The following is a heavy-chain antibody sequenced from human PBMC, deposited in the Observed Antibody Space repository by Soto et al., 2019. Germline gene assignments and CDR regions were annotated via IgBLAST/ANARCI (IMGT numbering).Heavy chain of an antibody. V-gene: IGHV1-3*01. D-gene: IGHD2-2*01. Sequence: ASVKVSCKASGYTFTSYAMHWVRQAPGQRLEWMGWINAGNGNTKYSQKFQGRVTITRDTSASTAYMELSSLRSEDTAVYYCARIIVVVPAADEVFDYWGQGTLVTVSS. J-gene: IGHJ4*02. CDR1: GYTFTSYA. CDR3: ARIIVVVPAADEVFDY. CDR2: INAGNGNT.